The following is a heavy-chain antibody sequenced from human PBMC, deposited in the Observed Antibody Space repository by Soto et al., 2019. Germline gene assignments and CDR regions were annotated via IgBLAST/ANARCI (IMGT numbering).Heavy chain of an antibody. CDR2: ISAYNGNT. V-gene: IGHV1-18*01. Sequence: ASVKVSCKASGYTFTSYGISWVRQAPGQVLEWMGWISAYNGNTNYAQKLQGRVTMTTDTSTSTAYMELRSLRSDDTAVYYCATTTHLVVTAIPTDAFDIWGQGTTVTVSS. CDR3: ATTTHLVVTAIPTDAFDI. D-gene: IGHD2-21*02. CDR1: GYTFTSYG. J-gene: IGHJ3*02.